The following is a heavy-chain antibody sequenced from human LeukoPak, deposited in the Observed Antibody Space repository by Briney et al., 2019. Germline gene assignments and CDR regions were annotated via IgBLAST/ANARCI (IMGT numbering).Heavy chain of an antibody. CDR2: IWYDGSNK. Sequence: GGSLRLSCAASGFTFNSYAMTWVRQAPGKGLEWVAVIWYDGSNKYYTESVKGRFTISRDNSKNTLYLQINSLRAEDTAVCYCARAVGPYDYWGQGTLVTVSS. V-gene: IGHV3-33*08. CDR3: ARAVGPYDY. CDR1: GFTFNSYA. J-gene: IGHJ4*02.